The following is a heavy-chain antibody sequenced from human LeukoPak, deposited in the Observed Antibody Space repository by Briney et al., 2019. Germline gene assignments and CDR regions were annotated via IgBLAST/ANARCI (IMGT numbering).Heavy chain of an antibody. V-gene: IGHV3-30-3*01. D-gene: IGHD3-10*01. CDR1: GFTFSSYA. J-gene: IGHJ6*02. Sequence: GGSLRLSCAASGFTFSSYAMHWVRQAPGKGLEWVAVISYDGSNKYYADSVKGRFTISRVNSKNTLYLQMNSLRAEDTAVYYCARDLKRGILLWFGELLYPPSYGMDVWGQGTTVTVSS. CDR2: ISYDGSNK. CDR3: ARDLKRGILLWFGELLYPPSYGMDV.